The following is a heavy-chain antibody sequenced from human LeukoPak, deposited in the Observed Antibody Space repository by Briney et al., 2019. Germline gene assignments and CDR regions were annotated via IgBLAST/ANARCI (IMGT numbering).Heavy chain of an antibody. CDR3: ARGYSGSEYYFDY. V-gene: IGHV3-30-3*01. Sequence: GSLRLSCAASGFTFSSYAMHWVRQAPGKGLEWVAVISYDGSNKYYADSVKGRSTISRDNSKNTLYLQMNSLRAEDTAVYYCARGYSGSEYYFDYWGQGTLVTVSS. D-gene: IGHD1-26*01. CDR1: GFTFSSYA. CDR2: ISYDGSNK. J-gene: IGHJ4*02.